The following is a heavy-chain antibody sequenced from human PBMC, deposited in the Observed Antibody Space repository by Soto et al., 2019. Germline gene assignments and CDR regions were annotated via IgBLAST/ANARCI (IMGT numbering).Heavy chain of an antibody. CDR1: GYSFTNYG. D-gene: IGHD6-19*01. J-gene: IGHJ6*03. CDR2: ISAFNGNT. Sequence: QDQLVQSGAEMKKPGASVTVSCKASGYSFTNYGITWVRQAPGQGLEWLGWISAFNGNTHYAQKVQGRGTMTTDASTSTAYMELRSLRSDDTDVYYCARDRGVAPPVAGNTHYYYYMDVWGKGTTVTVSS. CDR3: ARDRGVAPPVAGNTHYYYYMDV. V-gene: IGHV1-18*01.